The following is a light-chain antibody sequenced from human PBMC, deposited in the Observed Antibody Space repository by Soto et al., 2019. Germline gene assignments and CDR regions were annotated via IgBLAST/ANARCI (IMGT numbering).Light chain of an antibody. J-gene: IGKJ1*01. V-gene: IGKV3-15*01. CDR1: QSVSTS. Sequence: EIVMTHSPATLSSSPGEIDTLSCRASQSVSTSFAGYRQKPGQALRLLIYGASTRATGIPARFSGSGSRTESTLTLSSLQSEDFAVDYCQQYNNWPQTFGQGTKVEIK. CDR3: QQYNNWPQT. CDR2: GAS.